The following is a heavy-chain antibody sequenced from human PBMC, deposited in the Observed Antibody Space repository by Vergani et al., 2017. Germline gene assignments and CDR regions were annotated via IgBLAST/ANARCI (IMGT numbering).Heavy chain of an antibody. V-gene: IGHV4-4*03. J-gene: IGHJ3*02. CDR1: GDSISSNNC. CDR3: VRVLHTSYILGAFDI. CDR2: ICHTEDT. Sequence: QVQLQESGPGLVKPPGTLSLTCAVSGDSISSNNCWTWVRHPPGKGLEWIGEICHTEDTKYSPSLKSRVTVSVDESRNLFSLRLNSVTAADTAVYYCVRVLHTSYILGAFDIWGQGIKVTVSS. D-gene: IGHD2-21*01.